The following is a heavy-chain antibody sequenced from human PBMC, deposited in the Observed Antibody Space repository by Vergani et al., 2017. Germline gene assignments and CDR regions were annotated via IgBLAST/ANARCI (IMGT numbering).Heavy chain of an antibody. CDR2: IYTSGST. Sequence: QVQLQESGPGLVKPSQTLSLTCTVSGGSISSGSYYWSWIRQPAGKGLEWIGRIYTSGSTNYNPSLKSRVTISVDTSKNQFSLKLSSVTAADTAVYYCASSEVYSSSSSFDYWGKGTMVTVSS. V-gene: IGHV4-61*02. CDR1: GGSISSGSYY. D-gene: IGHD6-13*01. CDR3: ASSEVYSSSSSFDY. J-gene: IGHJ4*02.